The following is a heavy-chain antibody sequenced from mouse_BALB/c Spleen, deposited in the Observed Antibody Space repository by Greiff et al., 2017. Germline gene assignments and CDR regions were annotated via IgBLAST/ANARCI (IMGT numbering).Heavy chain of an antibody. CDR2: INPGSGGT. CDR3: ARSSGNWYFDV. V-gene: IGHV1-54*01. J-gene: IGHJ1*01. Sequence: VQLQESGAELVRPGTSVKVSCKASGYAFTNYLIEWVKQRPGQGLEWIGVINPGSGGTNYNEKFKGKATLTADKSSSTAYMQLSSLTSDDSAVYFCARSSGNWYFDVWGAGTTVTVSS. D-gene: IGHD1-3*01. CDR1: GYAFTNYL.